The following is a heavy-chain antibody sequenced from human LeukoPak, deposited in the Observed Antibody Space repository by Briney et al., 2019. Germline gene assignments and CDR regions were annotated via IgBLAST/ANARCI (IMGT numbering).Heavy chain of an antibody. CDR1: GFTFSSYW. D-gene: IGHD1-7*01. CDR2: IKKDGSEK. V-gene: IGHV3-7*01. CDR3: ARDGETGTWVY. Sequence: GGSLRLSCAASGFTFSSYWMSWVRQVPGKGLEWVANIKKDGSEKKYVDSVKGRFTISRDNAKNSLYLQMNSLRAEDTAVYYCARDGETGTWVYWGQGTLVTVSS. J-gene: IGHJ4*02.